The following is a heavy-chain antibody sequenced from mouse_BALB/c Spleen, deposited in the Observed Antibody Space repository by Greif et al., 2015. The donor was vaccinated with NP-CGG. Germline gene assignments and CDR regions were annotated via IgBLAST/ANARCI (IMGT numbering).Heavy chain of an antibody. CDR3: ASGSYDYDWFAY. CDR1: GYSITSDYA. V-gene: IGHV3-2*02. CDR2: ISYSGST. Sequence: DVKLVESGPGLVKPSQSLSLTCTVTGYSITSDYAWNWIRQFPGNKLEWMGYISYSGSTSYNPSLKSRISITRDTSKNQFFLQLNSVTTEDTATYYCASGSYDYDWFAYWGQGTLVTVSA. D-gene: IGHD2-4*01. J-gene: IGHJ3*01.